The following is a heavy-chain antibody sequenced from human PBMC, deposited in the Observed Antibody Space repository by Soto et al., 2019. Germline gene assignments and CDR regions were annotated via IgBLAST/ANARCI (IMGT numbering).Heavy chain of an antibody. V-gene: IGHV1-69*12. CDR3: ARGNHRWLQLWYCAL. CDR2: IIPIFGTV. Sequence: QVQLVQSGAEVKKPGSSVKVSCKASGGTFSNYPISWVRQAPGQGLEWMGGIIPIFGTVNYAQKFQGRVTLTADESTSTAYMGLSSLRSEDTAVYYCARGNHRWLQLWYCALWGRGTLVTLSS. CDR1: GGTFSNYP. D-gene: IGHD5-12*01. J-gene: IGHJ2*01.